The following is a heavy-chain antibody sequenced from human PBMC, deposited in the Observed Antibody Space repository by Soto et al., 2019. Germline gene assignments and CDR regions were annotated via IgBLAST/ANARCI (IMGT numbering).Heavy chain of an antibody. D-gene: IGHD5-18*01. J-gene: IGHJ6*02. CDR1: GFTFSSYG. CDR2: IWYDGSNK. Sequence: GGSLRLSCAASGFTFSSYGMHWVRQAPGKGLEWVAVIWYDGSNKYYADSVKGRFTISRDNSKNTLYLQMNSLRAEDTAVYYCARDPVIYSYGYYGMDVWGQGTTVTVSS. CDR3: ARDPVIYSYGYYGMDV. V-gene: IGHV3-33*01.